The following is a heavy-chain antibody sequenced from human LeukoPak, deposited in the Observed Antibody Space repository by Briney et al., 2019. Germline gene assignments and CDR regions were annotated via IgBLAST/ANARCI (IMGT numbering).Heavy chain of an antibody. CDR1: GGSISSYY. D-gene: IGHD3-22*01. Sequence: PSETLSLTCTVSGGSISSYYWSWIRQPPGKGLEWIGYIYYSGSTNYNPSLKSRVTISVDKSKNQFSLKLSSVTAADTAVYYCARYSYDSSGYYYFDYWGQGTLVTVSS. CDR3: ARYSYDSSGYYYFDY. CDR2: IYYSGST. V-gene: IGHV4-59*01. J-gene: IGHJ4*02.